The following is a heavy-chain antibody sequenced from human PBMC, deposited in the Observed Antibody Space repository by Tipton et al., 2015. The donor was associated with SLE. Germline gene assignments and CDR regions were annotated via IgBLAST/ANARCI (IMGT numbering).Heavy chain of an antibody. J-gene: IGHJ4*02. CDR1: GGSISSGSYY. V-gene: IGHV4-61*02. CDR3: ARQWYSGRYDY. D-gene: IGHD1-26*01. CDR2: IYTSGST. Sequence: TLSLTCTVSGGSISSGSYYWSWIRQPAGKGLEWIGRIYTSGSTNYNPSLKSRVTISVDTSKNQFSLKLSSVTAADTAVYYCARQWYSGRYDYWGQGTLVTVSS.